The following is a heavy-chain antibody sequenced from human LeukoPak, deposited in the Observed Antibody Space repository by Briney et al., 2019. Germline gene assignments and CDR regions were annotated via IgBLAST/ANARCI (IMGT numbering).Heavy chain of an antibody. CDR3: AKDSDRYVGPIFDY. V-gene: IGHV3-23*01. J-gene: IGHJ4*02. CDR2: ISGSGGST. Sequence: PGGSPRLSCAPSGFTFSSYAMSWVRQAPGEGLEWVSAISGSGGSTYYADSVKGRFTITRENSKNTLYLQMNSLRAEDTAVYYCAKDSDRYVGPIFDYWGQGTLVTVSS. CDR1: GFTFSSYA. D-gene: IGHD1-26*01.